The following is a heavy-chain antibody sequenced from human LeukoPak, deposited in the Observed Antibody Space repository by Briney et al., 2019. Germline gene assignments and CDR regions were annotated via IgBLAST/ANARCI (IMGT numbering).Heavy chain of an antibody. CDR3: ARMALDGGDSIGFDS. Sequence: ASVTVSCKASGYTFTDYFIHWVRQASGQGLEWMGWINPNIGDASYAQKFQDRVTMTRDRSINTAYMELSRLTSDDTAVYYCARMALDGGDSIGFDSWGQGTLVTVSS. J-gene: IGHJ5*01. CDR2: INPNIGDA. CDR1: GYTFTDYF. V-gene: IGHV1-2*02. D-gene: IGHD2-21*02.